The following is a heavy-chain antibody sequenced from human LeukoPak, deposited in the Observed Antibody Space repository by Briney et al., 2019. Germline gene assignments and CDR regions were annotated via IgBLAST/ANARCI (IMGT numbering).Heavy chain of an antibody. J-gene: IGHJ4*02. CDR1: GYSFTNYW. CDR2: IYPGDSDT. D-gene: IGHD3-10*01. Sequence: GEPLKISCKGSGYSFTNYWIGWVRQMPGKGLEWMGIIYPGDSDTRYSPSFQGQVSISADTSISTAYLQWSSLKASDTAMYYCARLPEGSGTSYKRGYSFDYWGQGTLVTVSS. CDR3: ARLPEGSGTSYKRGYSFDY. V-gene: IGHV5-51*01.